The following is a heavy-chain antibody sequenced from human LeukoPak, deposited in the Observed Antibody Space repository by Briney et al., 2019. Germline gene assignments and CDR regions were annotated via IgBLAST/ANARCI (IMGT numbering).Heavy chain of an antibody. CDR3: ARDPPYCGGDCHIGDAFDI. D-gene: IGHD2-21*02. CDR2: ISYDGSNK. Sequence: GGSLRLSCAASGFTFSSYAMHWVRQAPGKGLEWVAVISYDGSNKYYADSVKGRFTISRDNSKNTLYLQMNSLRAEDTAVYYCARDPPYCGGDCHIGDAFDIWGQGTMVTVSS. V-gene: IGHV3-30*04. J-gene: IGHJ3*02. CDR1: GFTFSSYA.